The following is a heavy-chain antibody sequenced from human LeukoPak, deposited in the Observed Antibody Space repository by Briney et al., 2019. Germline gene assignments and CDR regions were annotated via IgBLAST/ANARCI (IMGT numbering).Heavy chain of an antibody. Sequence: SETLSLTCTVSGGSISSYYWSWIRQPPGKGLEWIGYIDYRGTTNYNPSLKSRVTISVDPSKSQFSLRLSSVTAADTAVYYCEIGWGYCSGGNCYFTYFDYWGQGALVTVSS. CDR2: IDYRGTT. CDR1: GGSISSYY. V-gene: IGHV4-59*01. J-gene: IGHJ4*02. D-gene: IGHD2-15*01. CDR3: EIGWGYCSGGNCYFTYFDY.